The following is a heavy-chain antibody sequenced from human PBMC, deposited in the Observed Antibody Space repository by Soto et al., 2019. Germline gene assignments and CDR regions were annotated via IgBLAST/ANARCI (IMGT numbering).Heavy chain of an antibody. CDR2: INHSGST. J-gene: IGHJ4*02. D-gene: IGHD4-17*01. CDR1: GGSFSGYY. Sequence: QVQLQQWGAGLLKPSETLSLTCAVYGGSFSGYYWSWIRQPPGKGLEWIGEINHSGSTNYNPSLKSRVTISVDTSKNQFSLKLSSVTAADTAVYYCASIGNTVTTHSRGPVDYWGQGTLVTVSS. CDR3: ASIGNTVTTHSRGPVDY. V-gene: IGHV4-34*01.